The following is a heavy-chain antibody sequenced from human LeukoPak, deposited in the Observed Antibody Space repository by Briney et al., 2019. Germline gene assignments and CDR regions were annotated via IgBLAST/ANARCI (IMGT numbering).Heavy chain of an antibody. J-gene: IGHJ4*01. CDR2: ISSGSTYI. D-gene: IGHD1-26*01. V-gene: IGHV3-21*04. CDR3: AKDLGRYLNNFFDY. CDR1: GFTFSSYG. Sequence: GGSLRLSCAASGFTFSSYGLSWVRQAPGKGLGWVSSISSGSTYISYADSLKGRITISRDDSKNTLYLQLNSLRAEDTAIYYCAKDLGRYLNNFFDYWGHGALVTVSS.